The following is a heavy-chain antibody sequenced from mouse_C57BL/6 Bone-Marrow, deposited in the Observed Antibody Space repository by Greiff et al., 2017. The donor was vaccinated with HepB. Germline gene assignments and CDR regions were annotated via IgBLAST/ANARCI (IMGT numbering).Heavy chain of an antibody. D-gene: IGHD1-1*01. Sequence: VQLQQSGAELVRPGASVKLSCTASGFNIKDDYMHWVKQRPEQGLEWIGWIDPENGDTEYASKFQGKATITADTSSNTAYLQLSSLTSEDTAVYYCTTDYGYYYAMDYWGQGTSVTVSS. V-gene: IGHV14-4*01. J-gene: IGHJ4*01. CDR2: IDPENGDT. CDR3: TTDYGYYYAMDY. CDR1: GFNIKDDY.